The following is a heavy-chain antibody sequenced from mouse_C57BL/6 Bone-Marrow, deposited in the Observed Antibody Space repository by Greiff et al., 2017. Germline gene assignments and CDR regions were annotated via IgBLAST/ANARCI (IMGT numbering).Heavy chain of an antibody. CDR1: GYAFSSYW. CDR2: IYPGDGDT. Sequence: QVPLQQPGAELVKPGASVKISCKASGYAFSSYWMNWVKLRPGKGLEWIGQIYPGDGDTNYNGKFKGKATLTADKSSSTAYMQLSSLTSEDSAVYFCARGLRSFAYWGQGTLVTVSA. CDR3: ARGLRSFAY. V-gene: IGHV1-80*01. J-gene: IGHJ3*01. D-gene: IGHD1-1*01.